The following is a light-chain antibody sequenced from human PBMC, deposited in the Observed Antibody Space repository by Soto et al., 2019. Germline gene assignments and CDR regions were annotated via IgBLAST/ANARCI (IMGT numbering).Light chain of an antibody. J-gene: IGLJ2*01. V-gene: IGLV2-14*02. CDR3: GSYRRGKRNV. CDR1: STEVGSYNF. Sequence: QSALTQPASVSGSPGQSVTIFCTGTSTEVGSYNFVSWYQHPPGKAPRLLIYENTERPSGVSYRVSVSKSGNAASLTISGLQAEDEAEYNCGSYRRGKRNVFGGGTKLTVL. CDR2: ENT.